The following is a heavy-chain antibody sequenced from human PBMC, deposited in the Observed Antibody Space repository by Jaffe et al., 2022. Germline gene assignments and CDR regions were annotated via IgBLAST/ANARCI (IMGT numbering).Heavy chain of an antibody. Sequence: EVQLVESGGGLVQPGGSLRLSCAASGFSFSSYWMHWVRQAPGKGLVWVSRINSDGSSTSYADSVKGRFTISRDNAKNTLYLQMNSLRAEDTAVYYCARPFNGDYGGNAFDIWGQGTMVTVSS. CDR1: GFSFSSYW. D-gene: IGHD4-17*01. J-gene: IGHJ3*02. V-gene: IGHV3-74*01. CDR2: INSDGSST. CDR3: ARPFNGDYGGNAFDI.